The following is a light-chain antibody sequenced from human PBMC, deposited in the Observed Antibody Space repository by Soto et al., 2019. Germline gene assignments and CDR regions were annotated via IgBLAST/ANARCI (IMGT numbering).Light chain of an antibody. CDR2: SNN. V-gene: IGLV1-44*01. Sequence: QSVLTKPPSANGTPGQMVTISCSGSSSNIGSNTVNWYQQLPGTAPKLLIYSNNQRPSGVPDRFSGSKSGTSASLAISGLQSEDEADYYCAAWDDSLNGVVFGGGTKVTVL. CDR1: SSNIGSNT. CDR3: AAWDDSLNGVV. J-gene: IGLJ2*01.